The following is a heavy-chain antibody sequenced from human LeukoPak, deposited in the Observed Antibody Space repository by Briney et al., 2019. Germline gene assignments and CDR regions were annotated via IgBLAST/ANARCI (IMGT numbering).Heavy chain of an antibody. D-gene: IGHD3-22*01. CDR2: IIPILGIA. J-gene: IGHJ3*02. V-gene: IGHV1-69*04. Sequence: ASVKVSCKASGGTFSSYAISWVRQAPGQGLEWMGRIIPILGIANYAQKFQGRVTSTADKSTSTAYMELSSLRSEDTAVYYCATRITMIVGAFDIWGQGTMVTVSS. CDR3: ATRITMIVGAFDI. CDR1: GGTFSSYA.